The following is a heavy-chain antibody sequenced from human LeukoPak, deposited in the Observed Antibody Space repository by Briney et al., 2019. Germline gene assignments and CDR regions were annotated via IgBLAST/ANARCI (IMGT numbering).Heavy chain of an antibody. CDR1: GGSFSGYY. D-gene: IGHD3-16*01. CDR3: ARKRLGSHMDV. CDR2: INHSGST. Sequence: SETLSLTCAVYGGSFSGYYWSWIRQPPGKGLEWIGEINHSGSTNYNPSLKSRVTISVDTSKNQFSLKLSSVTAADTAVYYCARKRLGSHMDVWGKGTTVTVSS. V-gene: IGHV4-34*01. J-gene: IGHJ6*03.